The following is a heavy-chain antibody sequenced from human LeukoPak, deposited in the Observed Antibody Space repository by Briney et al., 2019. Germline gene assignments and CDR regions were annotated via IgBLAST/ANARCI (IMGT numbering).Heavy chain of an antibody. CDR1: GGSISNYY. Sequence: PSETLSLTCNVSGGSISNYYWSWIRQPPGKGLEWIGYMYHTGHTMYNSSLKSRVTMSLDTSKNHFSLRLSSVTAADTAVYYCARHPFATPFDHWGPGTLVTVSS. D-gene: IGHD2-15*01. V-gene: IGHV4-59*08. CDR2: MYHTGHT. J-gene: IGHJ4*02. CDR3: ARHPFATPFDH.